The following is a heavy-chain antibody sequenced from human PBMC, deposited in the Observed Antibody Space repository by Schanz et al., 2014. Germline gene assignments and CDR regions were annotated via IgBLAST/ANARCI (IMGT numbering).Heavy chain of an antibody. CDR3: VSSCSYSSYAL. CDR1: GFTFSDYS. Sequence: EVQLVESGGGWVQPGGSLRLSCAASGFTFSDYSMNWVRQAPGKGPEWVSYIRSSSTPIYYADSVKGRFTISRDNAKNSLYLQMNSLRAEDTAVYRCVSSCSYSSYALWGQGTLVNVSS. J-gene: IGHJ4*02. D-gene: IGHD3-10*01. CDR2: IRSSSTPI. V-gene: IGHV3-48*01.